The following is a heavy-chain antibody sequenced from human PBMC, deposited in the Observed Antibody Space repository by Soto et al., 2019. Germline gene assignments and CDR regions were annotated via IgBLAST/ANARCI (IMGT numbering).Heavy chain of an antibody. CDR3: TRERFDP. CDR2: IKADGSST. V-gene: IGHV3-74*01. J-gene: IGHJ5*02. CDR1: GFTFSNYW. Sequence: GGSPRLSCAASGFTFSNYWMHWFRQAPGKGLVWVSRIKADGSSTNYADSVKGRFTISRDNAKNTLYLVINSLRAEDTAVYFCTRERFDPWGQGTLVTVSS.